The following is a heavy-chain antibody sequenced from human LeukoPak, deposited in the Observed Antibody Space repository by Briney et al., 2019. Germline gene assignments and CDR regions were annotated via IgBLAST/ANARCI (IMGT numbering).Heavy chain of an antibody. J-gene: IGHJ5*02. V-gene: IGHV3-33*01. CDR2: IWYDGSNK. Sequence: GRSLRLSCAASGFTFSSYGMHWVRQAPGKGLEWVAVIWYDGSNKYYADSVKGRFTISRDNSKNTLYLQMNSLRAEDTAVYYCARGDYYDSSGYYGFDPWGQGTLVTVSS. D-gene: IGHD3-22*01. CDR3: ARGDYYDSSGYYGFDP. CDR1: GFTFSSYG.